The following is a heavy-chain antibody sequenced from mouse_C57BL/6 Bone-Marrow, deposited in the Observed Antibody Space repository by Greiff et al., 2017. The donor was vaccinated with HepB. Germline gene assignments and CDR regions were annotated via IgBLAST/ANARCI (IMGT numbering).Heavy chain of an antibody. CDR2: IYPRSGNT. D-gene: IGHD1-1*01. J-gene: IGHJ4*01. Sequence: LVESGAELARPGASVKLSCKASGYTFTSYGISWVKQRTGQGLEWIGEIYPRSGNTYYNEKFKGKATLTADKSSSTAYMELRSLTSEDSAVYFCARTVYYGSSSYAMDYWGQGTSVTVSS. V-gene: IGHV1-81*01. CDR3: ARTVYYGSSSYAMDY. CDR1: GYTFTSYG.